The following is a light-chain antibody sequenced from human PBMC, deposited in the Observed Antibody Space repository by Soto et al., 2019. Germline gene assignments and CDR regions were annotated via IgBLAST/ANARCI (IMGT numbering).Light chain of an antibody. CDR3: PQPSNCIT. CDR2: DAS. CDR1: QSVSSY. V-gene: IGKV3-11*01. J-gene: IGKJ5*01. Sequence: IVVPRSPATLAFSPGARATLSCRASQSVSSYLAWYQQKPGQAPRLLIYDASNRATGIPARFSGSGSGTDFTLTISSLEPEDFAVYYSPQPSNCITFGQGTRLEIK.